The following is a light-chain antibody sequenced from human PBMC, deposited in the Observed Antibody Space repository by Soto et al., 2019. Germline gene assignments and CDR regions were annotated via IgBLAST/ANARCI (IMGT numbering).Light chain of an antibody. Sequence: QSALTQPASVSGSPGQSIPISCTGTSSDVGGYNYVSWFQQYPGKAPKLMIYDVSTRPSGVSNRFSGSKSGNTASLTISGLQAEDEADYYCSSYTTTDTYVFGTGTKVTVL. J-gene: IGLJ1*01. CDR1: SSDVGGYNY. CDR3: SSYTTTDTYV. V-gene: IGLV2-14*01. CDR2: DVS.